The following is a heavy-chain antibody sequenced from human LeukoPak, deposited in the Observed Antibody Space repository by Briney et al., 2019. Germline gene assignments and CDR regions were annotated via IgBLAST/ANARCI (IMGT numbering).Heavy chain of an antibody. V-gene: IGHV4-38-2*02. Sequence: SETLSLTCTVSGYSISSGYYWGWIRQPPGKGLEWIGSIYHSGSTYYNPSLKSRVTISVDTSKNQFSLKLSSVTAADTAVYYCARALGYSSSWYANYYMDVWGKGTTVTISS. CDR1: GYSISSGYY. CDR3: ARALGYSSSWYANYYMDV. D-gene: IGHD6-13*01. J-gene: IGHJ6*03. CDR2: IYHSGST.